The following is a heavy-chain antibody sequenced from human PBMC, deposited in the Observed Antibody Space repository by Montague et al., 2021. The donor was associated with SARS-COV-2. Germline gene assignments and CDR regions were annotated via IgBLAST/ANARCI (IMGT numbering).Heavy chain of an antibody. Sequence: CAISGDSVSSNRASWNWIRQSPSRGLEWLGRTYYRSKWFNDYSVSVSIRITIDPDTSKNVFSLHLRSVTPEDTAAYFCARTTALAASADGLDVWGPGTLISVSS. CDR2: TYYRSKWFN. V-gene: IGHV6-1*01. CDR1: GDSVSSNRAS. J-gene: IGHJ3*01. D-gene: IGHD1-1*01. CDR3: ARTTALAASADGLDV.